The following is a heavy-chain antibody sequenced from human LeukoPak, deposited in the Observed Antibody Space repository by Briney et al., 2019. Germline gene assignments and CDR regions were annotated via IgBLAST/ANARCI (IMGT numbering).Heavy chain of an antibody. V-gene: IGHV4-59*08. CDR1: GGSISGYH. CDR3: ARAPTLDDRTYYYYYMDV. Sequence: SETLSLTCTVSGGSISGYHWNWIRQSPGKGLEWIANIFYTGNADYNPSLKSRVTISVDTPKNQISLILTSVTAADTAVYYCARAPTLDDRTYYYYYMDVWGKGTTVTVSS. CDR2: IFYTGNA. J-gene: IGHJ6*03. D-gene: IGHD1-1*01.